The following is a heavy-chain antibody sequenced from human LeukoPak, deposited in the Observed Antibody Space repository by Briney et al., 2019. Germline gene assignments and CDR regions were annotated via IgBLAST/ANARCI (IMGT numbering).Heavy chain of an antibody. CDR2: IIPIFGTA. CDR1: GGTFSSYA. CDR3: ARGPAANPLDY. D-gene: IGHD2-2*01. Sequence: ASVKVSCKASGGTFSSYAISWVRQAPGQGLEWMGGIIPIFGTANYAQKFQGRVTITTDESTGTAYMELSSLRSEDTAVYYCARGPAANPLDYWGQGTLVTVSS. J-gene: IGHJ4*02. V-gene: IGHV1-69*05.